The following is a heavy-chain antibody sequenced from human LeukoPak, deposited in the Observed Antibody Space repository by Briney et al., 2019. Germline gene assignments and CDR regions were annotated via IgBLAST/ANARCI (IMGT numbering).Heavy chain of an antibody. CDR3: ARDRSPRHYYDTSDYHGAAHY. D-gene: IGHD3-22*01. J-gene: IGHJ4*02. Sequence: ASVKVSCKASGYTFTSYGISWVRQAPGQGLEWMGWISAYNGNTNYAQKLQGRVTMTTDTSTSTAYMELRSLRSDDTAVFYCARDRSPRHYYDTSDYHGAAHYWGQGTLVTVSS. V-gene: IGHV1-18*01. CDR2: ISAYNGNT. CDR1: GYTFTSYG.